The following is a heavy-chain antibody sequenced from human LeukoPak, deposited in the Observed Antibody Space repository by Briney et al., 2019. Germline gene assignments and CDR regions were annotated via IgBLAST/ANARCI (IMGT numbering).Heavy chain of an antibody. CDR2: IKSKTDGGTT. J-gene: IGHJ4*02. Sequence: GGSLRLSCAASGFTFSSYAMSWVRQAPGKGLEWVGRIKSKTDGGTTDYAAPVKGRFTISRDDSKNTLYLQMNSLKTEDTAVYYCTTTSTIFGVVISGDYWGQGTLVTVSS. D-gene: IGHD3-3*01. V-gene: IGHV3-15*01. CDR3: TTTSTIFGVVISGDY. CDR1: GFTFSSYA.